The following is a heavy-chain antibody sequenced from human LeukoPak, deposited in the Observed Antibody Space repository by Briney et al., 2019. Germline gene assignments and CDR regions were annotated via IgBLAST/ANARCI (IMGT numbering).Heavy chain of an antibody. CDR2: ISGSIGST. V-gene: IGHV3-23*01. J-gene: IGHJ4*02. CDR1: GFTLSTYA. CDR3: AKEVAAAGYFDY. Sequence: GGSLRLSCAASGFTLSTYAMNWVRQAPGKGLEWVSAISGSIGSTYYADSVKGRFTISRDNSKNTLYLQMSSLRVEDTAIYYCAKEVAAAGYFDYWGQGTLVTVSS. D-gene: IGHD6-13*01.